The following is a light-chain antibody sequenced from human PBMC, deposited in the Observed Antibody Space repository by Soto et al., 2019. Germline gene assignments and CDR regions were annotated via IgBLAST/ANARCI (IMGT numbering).Light chain of an antibody. CDR2: EVS. V-gene: IGLV2-18*02. Sequence: SALTQPPSVSGSPGQSVTISCTGTSSDVDSYNRVSWYQQPPGTAPKLMIYEVSNRPSGVPDRFSGSKSGNTASLTISGLQAEDEADYYCSSYTSSSTYVFGTGTKVTVL. J-gene: IGLJ1*01. CDR1: SSDVDSYNR. CDR3: SSYTSSSTYV.